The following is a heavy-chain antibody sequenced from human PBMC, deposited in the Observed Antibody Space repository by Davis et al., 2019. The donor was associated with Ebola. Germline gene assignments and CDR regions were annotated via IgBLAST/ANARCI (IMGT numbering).Heavy chain of an antibody. Sequence: GESLKISCAASGFTFSSYAMHWARQAPGKGLEWVAVISYDGSNKYYADSVKGRFTISRDNSKNTLYLQMNSLRAEDTAVYYCARSRYGSGSSNGSPWGQGTLVTVSS. CDR3: ARSRYGSGSSNGSP. V-gene: IGHV3-30*04. D-gene: IGHD3-10*01. J-gene: IGHJ5*02. CDR2: ISYDGSNK. CDR1: GFTFSSYA.